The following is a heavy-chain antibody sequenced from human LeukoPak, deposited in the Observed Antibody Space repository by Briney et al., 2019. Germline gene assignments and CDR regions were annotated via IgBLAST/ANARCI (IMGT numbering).Heavy chain of an antibody. CDR1: GGSFSGYY. D-gene: IGHD3-22*01. Sequence: SETLSLTCAVYGGSFSGYYWSWIRQPPGKGLEWIGEINHSGSTNYNPSLKSRVTISVDTSKNQFSLKLSSVTAEDTAVYYCARSGYYYDSSGYYLDYWGQGTLVTVSS. V-gene: IGHV4-34*01. CDR2: INHSGST. CDR3: ARSGYYYDSSGYYLDY. J-gene: IGHJ4*02.